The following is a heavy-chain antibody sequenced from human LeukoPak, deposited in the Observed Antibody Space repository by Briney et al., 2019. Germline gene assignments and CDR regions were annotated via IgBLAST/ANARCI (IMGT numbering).Heavy chain of an antibody. CDR2: IYYSGST. V-gene: IGHV4-59*12. D-gene: IGHD2-15*01. CDR1: GGSISSYY. Sequence: PSETLSLTCTVSGGSISSYYWSWIRQPPGKGLEWIGCIYYSGSTNYNPSLKSRVTISVDTSKNQFSLKLSSVTAADTAVYYCARGGRGYSDYGTKKRDFCSGGSCYSFIYWGQGTLVTVSS. CDR3: ARGGRGYSDYGTKKRDFCSGGSCYSFIY. J-gene: IGHJ4*02.